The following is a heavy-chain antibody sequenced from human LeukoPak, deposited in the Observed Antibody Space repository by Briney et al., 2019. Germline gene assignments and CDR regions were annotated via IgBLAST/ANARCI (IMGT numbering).Heavy chain of an antibody. Sequence: HTGRSLRLSRAASEFTFSSYGMHWVRRAPGKGLEWVAVISYDGSNKYYADSVKGRFTISRDNSKNTLYLQMNSLRAEGTAVYYCAKDMVEGSGYYYPTPFDYWGQGTLVTVSS. CDR3: AKDMVEGSGYYYPTPFDY. J-gene: IGHJ4*02. CDR2: ISYDGSNK. CDR1: EFTFSSYG. V-gene: IGHV3-30*18. D-gene: IGHD3-22*01.